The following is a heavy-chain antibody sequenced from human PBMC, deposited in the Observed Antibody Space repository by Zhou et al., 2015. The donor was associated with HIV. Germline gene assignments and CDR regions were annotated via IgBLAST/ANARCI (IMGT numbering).Heavy chain of an antibody. CDR1: GGTFSGSD. Sequence: LVQSGTEVRKPGSSVNVSCKASGGTFSGSDMSWVRQAPGQGLEWMGSITPMFQMETYAEKFRARLTITVDKSTRVAYMELSSLRSADTAVYYCARAGGSGNYYKMNYWGQGTLVTVSS. V-gene: IGHV1-69*04. J-gene: IGHJ4*02. CDR3: ARAGGSGNYYKMNY. D-gene: IGHD3-10*01. CDR2: ITPMFQME.